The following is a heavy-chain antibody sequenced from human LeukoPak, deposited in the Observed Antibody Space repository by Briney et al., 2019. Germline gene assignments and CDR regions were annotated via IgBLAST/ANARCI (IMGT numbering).Heavy chain of an antibody. Sequence: PSETLSLTCTVSGGSISSYYWSWIRQPPGKGLEWIGYIYYSGSTNYNPSLKSRVTISVDTSKNQFSLKLSSVTAADTAVYYCARLYSSSWYQRSRYFDLWGRGTLVTVSS. J-gene: IGHJ2*01. CDR2: IYYSGST. CDR3: ARLYSSSWYQRSRYFDL. V-gene: IGHV4-59*08. D-gene: IGHD6-13*01. CDR1: GGSISSYY.